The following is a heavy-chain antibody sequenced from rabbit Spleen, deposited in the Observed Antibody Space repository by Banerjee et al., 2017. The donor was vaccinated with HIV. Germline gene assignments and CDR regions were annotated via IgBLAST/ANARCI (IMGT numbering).Heavy chain of an antibody. CDR1: GFSFSSSYC. V-gene: IGHV1S40*01. CDR2: INIVTGKS. D-gene: IGHD1-1*01. J-gene: IGHJ4*01. CDR3: ARDLVAVIGWNFNL. Sequence: QSLEESGGDLVKPGASLTLTCTASGFSFSSSYCVCWVRQAPGKGLEWIACINIVTGKSVYASWAKGRFTMSRTSSTTVTLQMTSLTAADTATYFCARDLVAVIGWNFNLWGQGTLVTVS.